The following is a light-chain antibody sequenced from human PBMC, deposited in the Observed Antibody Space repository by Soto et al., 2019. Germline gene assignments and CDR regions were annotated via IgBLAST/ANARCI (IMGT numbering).Light chain of an antibody. CDR3: CSYAGSEV. V-gene: IGLV2-23*02. CDR2: EVS. J-gene: IGLJ1*01. CDR1: SSDVGSYNL. Sequence: QSVLTQPASVSGSPVQSITISCTGTSSDVGSYNLVSWYQQHPGKAPKLMIYEVSKRPSGVSNRFSGSKSGNTASLTISGLQAEDEADYYCCSYAGSEVFGTGTKVTVL.